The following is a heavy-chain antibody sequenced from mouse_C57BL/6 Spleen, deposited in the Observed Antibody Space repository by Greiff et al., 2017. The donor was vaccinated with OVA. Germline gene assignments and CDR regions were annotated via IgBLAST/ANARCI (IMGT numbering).Heavy chain of an antibody. D-gene: IGHD2-1*01. CDR2: ISYDGSN. J-gene: IGHJ4*01. CDR1: GYSITSGYY. V-gene: IGHV3-6*01. Sequence: EVKLVESGPGLVKPSQSLSLTCSVTGYSITSGYYWNWIRQFPGNKLEWMGYISYDGSNNYNPSLKNRISITRDTSKNQFFLKLNSVTTEDTATYYCARRWNYGNYYAMDYWGQGTSVTVSS. CDR3: ARRWNYGNYYAMDY.